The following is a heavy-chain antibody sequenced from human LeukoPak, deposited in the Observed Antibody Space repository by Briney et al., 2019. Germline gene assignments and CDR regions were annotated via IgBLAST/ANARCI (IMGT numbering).Heavy chain of an antibody. D-gene: IGHD4-11*01. CDR3: ARGGFSLQPGDDC. V-gene: IGHV1-46*01. CDR2: INLSGGNT. J-gene: IGHJ4*02. Sequence: ASVKVSCKASGYTFTSYYMHWVRQAPGQGLEWMGIINLSGGNTDYAQRFQGRVTMTRDTSTSTVYMELSSLRSEDTAVYYCARGGFSLQPGDDCWGQGTLVTVSS. CDR1: GYTFTSYY.